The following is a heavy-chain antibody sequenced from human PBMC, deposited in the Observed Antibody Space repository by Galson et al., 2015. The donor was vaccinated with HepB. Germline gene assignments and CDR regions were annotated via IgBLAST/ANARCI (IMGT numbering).Heavy chain of an antibody. CDR3: ARDGRRVAGMVDY. J-gene: IGHJ4*02. D-gene: IGHD6-19*01. Sequence: SVKVSCKASGYTFTGYYMHWVRQAPGQGLEWMGRINPNSGGTNYAQKFQGRVTMTRDTSISTAYMELSRLRSDDTAVYYCARDGRRVAGMVDYWGQGTLVTVSS. CDR1: GYTFTGYY. CDR2: INPNSGGT. V-gene: IGHV1-2*06.